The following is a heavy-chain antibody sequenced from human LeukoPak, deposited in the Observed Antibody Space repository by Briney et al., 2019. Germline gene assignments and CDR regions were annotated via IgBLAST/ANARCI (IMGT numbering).Heavy chain of an antibody. CDR1: GFTFSSYG. J-gene: IGHJ4*02. D-gene: IGHD3-9*01. V-gene: IGHV3-30*18. CDR3: AKDMGVLRYFDWQVDY. CDR2: ISYDGSNK. Sequence: GGSLRLSCAASGFTFSSYGMHWVRQAPGKGLEWVAVISYDGSNKYYADSVKGRFTISRDNSKNTLYLQMNSLRAEDTAVYYCAKDMGVLRYFDWQVDYWGQGTLVTVSS.